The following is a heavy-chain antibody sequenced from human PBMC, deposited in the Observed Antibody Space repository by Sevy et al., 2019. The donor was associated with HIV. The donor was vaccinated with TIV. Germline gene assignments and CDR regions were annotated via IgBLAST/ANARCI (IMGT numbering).Heavy chain of an antibody. CDR2: INTNTGNP. CDR1: GYTFTSYA. Sequence: ASVKVSCKASGYTFTSYAMNWVRQAPGQGLEWMGWINTNTGNPTYAQGFTGRFVFSLDTSVSTADLQISSLKAEDTAVYYCARHLGDCSGGSCYHNWFDPWGQGTLVTVSS. J-gene: IGHJ5*02. CDR3: ARHLGDCSGGSCYHNWFDP. D-gene: IGHD2-15*01. V-gene: IGHV7-4-1*02.